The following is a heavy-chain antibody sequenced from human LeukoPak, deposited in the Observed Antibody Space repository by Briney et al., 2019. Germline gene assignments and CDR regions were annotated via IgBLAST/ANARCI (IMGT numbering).Heavy chain of an antibody. J-gene: IGHJ4*02. D-gene: IGHD3-16*01. CDR3: AKRRESGIGSLYYFDS. CDR1: GFTFSSYA. CDR2: ISGSGGST. V-gene: IGHV3-23*01. Sequence: GGSLRLSCAASGFTFSSYAVSWVRQAPGKGLEWVSAISGSGGSTYYADSVKGRFTISRDNSRNTLFLQMNSLRAEDTALYYCAKRRESGIGSLYYFDSWGQGTLVTVSS.